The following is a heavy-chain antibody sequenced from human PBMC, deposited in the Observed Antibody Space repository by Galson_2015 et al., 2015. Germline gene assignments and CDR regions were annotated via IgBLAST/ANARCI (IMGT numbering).Heavy chain of an antibody. D-gene: IGHD6-19*01. V-gene: IGHV5-51*01. J-gene: IGHJ4*02. Sequence: QSGAEVKKPGESLQISCKGSGSSSPSYWIGWVRQMPGKGLEWMGIIYPGDSDTRYSPSFQGQVTISADKSISTAYLQWSSLRAEDTAVYYCASHSEYSSGWFDYWGQGTLVTVSS. CDR2: IYPGDSDT. CDR1: GSSSPSYW. CDR3: ASHSEYSSGWFDY.